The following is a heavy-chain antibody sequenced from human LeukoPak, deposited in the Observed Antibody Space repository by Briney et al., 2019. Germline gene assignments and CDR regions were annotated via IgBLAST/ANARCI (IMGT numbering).Heavy chain of an antibody. D-gene: IGHD3-22*01. Sequence: PSETLSLTCTVSGGTMTNYYWSWIRQPAGKELEWIWRIYSSGSTNYNPSLKRRVTMSVDTSKNQFSLNLTSVTVADMAVYFCARVGVVESSGYHDYYFDFWGQGSLVTVSS. CDR1: GGTMTNYY. V-gene: IGHV4-4*07. J-gene: IGHJ4*02. CDR3: ARVGVVESSGYHDYYFDF. CDR2: IYSSGST.